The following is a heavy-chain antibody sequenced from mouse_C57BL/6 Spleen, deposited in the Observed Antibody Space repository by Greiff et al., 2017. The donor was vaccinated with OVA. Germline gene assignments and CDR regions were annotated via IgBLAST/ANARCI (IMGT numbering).Heavy chain of an antibody. Sequence: QVQLKQSGAELVRPGSSVKLSCKASGYTFTSYWMHWVKQRPIQGLEWIGNIDPSDSETHYNQKFKDKATLTVDKSSSTAYMQLSSLTSEDSAVYYCARDGYYDAMDYWGQGTSVTVSS. CDR2: IDPSDSET. V-gene: IGHV1-52*01. CDR1: GYTFTSYW. D-gene: IGHD2-3*01. J-gene: IGHJ4*01. CDR3: ARDGYYDAMDY.